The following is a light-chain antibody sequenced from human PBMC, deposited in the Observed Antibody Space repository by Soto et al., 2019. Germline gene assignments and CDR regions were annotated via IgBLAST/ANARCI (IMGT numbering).Light chain of an antibody. V-gene: IGKV3-20*01. CDR3: QQYGSSPRT. Sequence: EIVLTQSPGTLSLSPGERATLSCRACQSVRSDYLAWYQQKPGQAPRLHIYGASTRATGIPDRFTGSGSGTDFTLTISRLEPEDFAVYYCQQYGSSPRTFGQGTKVDIK. J-gene: IGKJ1*01. CDR2: GAS. CDR1: QSVRSDY.